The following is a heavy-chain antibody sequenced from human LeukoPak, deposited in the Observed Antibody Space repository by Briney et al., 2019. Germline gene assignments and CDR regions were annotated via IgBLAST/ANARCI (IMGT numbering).Heavy chain of an antibody. Sequence: GGSLRLSCTASGFIVTNNYINWVRQAPGKGLEWVSLVYSGGSTYYADSVKGRFTISRDNSKNMVYLQMNSLRAEYTAMYYCARDPPAVLIDTYGWGQGTLVTVSS. CDR3: ARDPPAVLIDTYG. V-gene: IGHV3-66*01. CDR2: VYSGGST. D-gene: IGHD2-8*01. J-gene: IGHJ4*02. CDR1: GFIVTNNY.